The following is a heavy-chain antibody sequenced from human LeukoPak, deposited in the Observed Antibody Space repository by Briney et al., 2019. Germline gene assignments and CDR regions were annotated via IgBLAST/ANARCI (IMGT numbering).Heavy chain of an antibody. CDR3: ASSPREYDILTGYLYYYYYMDV. CDR1: GGTFSSYA. D-gene: IGHD3-9*01. CDR2: IIPIFGTA. J-gene: IGHJ6*03. Sequence: SVKVSCKASGGTFSSYAISWVRQAPGQGLEWMGGIIPIFGTANYAQKFQGRVTITADKSTSTAYMELSSLRSEDTAVYYCASSPREYDILTGYLYYYYYMDVWGKGTTVTVSS. V-gene: IGHV1-69*06.